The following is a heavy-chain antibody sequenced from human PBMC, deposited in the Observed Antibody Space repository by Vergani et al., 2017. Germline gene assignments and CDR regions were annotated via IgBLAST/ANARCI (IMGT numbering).Heavy chain of an antibody. V-gene: IGHV4-34*01. J-gene: IGHJ6*02. CDR2: INHSGST. D-gene: IGHD3-9*01. CDR1: GGSFSGYY. CDR3: ARGMALRYFDWLPNYYGMDV. Sequence: QVQLQQWGAGLLKPSETLSLTCAVYGGSFSGYYWSWIRQPPGKGLEWIGEINHSGSTNYNPSLKSRVTISVDTSKNQFSLKLSSVTAADTAVYYCARGMALRYFDWLPNYYGMDVWGQ.